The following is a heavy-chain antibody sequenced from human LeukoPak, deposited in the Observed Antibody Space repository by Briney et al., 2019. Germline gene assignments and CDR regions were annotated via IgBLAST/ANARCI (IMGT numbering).Heavy chain of an antibody. D-gene: IGHD6-6*01. CDR3: ARVSSSLVRFDP. CDR2: IYHSGST. V-gene: IGHV4-39*07. Sequence: SQTLSLTCTVSGGSISSGSYYWSWIRQPPGKGLEWIGSIYHSGSTYYNPSLKSRVTISVDTSKNQFSLKLSSVTAADTAVYYCARVSSSLVRFDPWGQGTLVTVSS. CDR1: GGSISSGSYY. J-gene: IGHJ5*02.